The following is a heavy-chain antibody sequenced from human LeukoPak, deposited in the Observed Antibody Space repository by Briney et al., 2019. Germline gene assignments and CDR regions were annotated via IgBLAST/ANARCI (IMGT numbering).Heavy chain of an antibody. CDR2: ISGSGGST. CDR1: GFTFSSYA. Sequence: GGSLRLSCAASGFTFSSYAMSWVRQAPGKGLEWVSAISGSGGSTYYADSVKGRFTISRDNAKNTLYLQMNSLRAEDTAVYYCARDEEGSSWWYFDLWGRGTLVTVSS. V-gene: IGHV3-23*01. J-gene: IGHJ2*01. D-gene: IGHD6-13*01. CDR3: ARDEEGSSWWYFDL.